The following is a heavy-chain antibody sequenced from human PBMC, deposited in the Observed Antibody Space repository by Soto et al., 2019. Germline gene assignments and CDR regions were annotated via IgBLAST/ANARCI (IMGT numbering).Heavy chain of an antibody. CDR3: ARGTAQGQWYYYYYMDV. Sequence: GGSLRLSCAASGFTFSSYDMHWVRQAPGKGLEWVSAIGTAGETYYPGSVKGRFTISRENAKDSLYLQMNSLRAGDTAMYYCARGTAQGQWYYYYYMDVWGKGTTVTVSS. D-gene: IGHD2-8*02. CDR2: IGTAGET. V-gene: IGHV3-13*01. CDR1: GFTFSSYD. J-gene: IGHJ6*03.